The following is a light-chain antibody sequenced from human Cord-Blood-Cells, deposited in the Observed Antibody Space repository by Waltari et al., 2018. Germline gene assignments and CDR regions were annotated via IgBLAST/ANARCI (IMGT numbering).Light chain of an antibody. Sequence: VLTQSPPSLPVTPGEPDSLSFKPGQSLLLSNGYNYLDWYLQKPGQSPQLLIYLGSNRASGVPDRFSGSGSGTDFTLKISRVEAEDVGVYYCMQALQTPPAFGQGTRLEIK. V-gene: IGKV2-28*01. CDR2: LGS. J-gene: IGKJ5*01. CDR1: QSLLLSNGYNY. CDR3: MQALQTPPA.